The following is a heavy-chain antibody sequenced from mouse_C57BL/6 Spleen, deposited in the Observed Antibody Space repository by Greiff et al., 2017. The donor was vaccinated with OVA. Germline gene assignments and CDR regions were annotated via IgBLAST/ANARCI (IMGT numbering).Heavy chain of an antibody. CDR3: ARSALDGYYFDY. V-gene: IGHV1-69*01. CDR2: IDPSDSYT. D-gene: IGHD2-3*01. J-gene: IGHJ2*01. Sequence: QVQLQQSGAELVMPGASVKLSCKASGYTFTSYWMHWVKQRPGQGLEWIGEIDPSDSYTNYNQKFKGKSTLTVDKSSSTAYMQLSSLTSEDSAVYYCARSALDGYYFDYWGQGTTLTVSS. CDR1: GYTFTSYW.